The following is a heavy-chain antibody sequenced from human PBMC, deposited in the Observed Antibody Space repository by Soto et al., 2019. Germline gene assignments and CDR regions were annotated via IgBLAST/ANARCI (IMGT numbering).Heavy chain of an antibody. CDR2: ISGSGGST. D-gene: IGHD3-22*01. J-gene: IGHJ4*02. Sequence: EVRLLESGGGLVQPGGSLRLSCAASGFIFSSNAMSWVRQAPGKGLEWVSAISGSGGSTYYADSVKGRFTISRDNSKNTLYLQMNSLRAEDTAVYYCAEGDYYDSSGYLHYWGQGTLVTVSS. CDR3: AEGDYYDSSGYLHY. CDR1: GFIFSSNA. V-gene: IGHV3-23*01.